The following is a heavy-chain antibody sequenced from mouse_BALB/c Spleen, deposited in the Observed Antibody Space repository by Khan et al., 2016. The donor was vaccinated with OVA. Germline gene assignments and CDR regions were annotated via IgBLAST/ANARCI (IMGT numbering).Heavy chain of an antibody. D-gene: IGHD2-3*01. V-gene: IGHV2-3*01. CDR2: IGGDGST. Sequence: QVQLKESGPGLVAPSQSLSITCTVSGFSLTTYGVNWIRQPPGKGLEWLGIIGGDGSTNYHSALISRLSISTENSKSQVFLKLNSLQTDDAATYYCAKWGDGSTYAMDYWGQGTSVTVSS. CDR1: GFSLTTYG. CDR3: AKWGDGSTYAMDY. J-gene: IGHJ4*01.